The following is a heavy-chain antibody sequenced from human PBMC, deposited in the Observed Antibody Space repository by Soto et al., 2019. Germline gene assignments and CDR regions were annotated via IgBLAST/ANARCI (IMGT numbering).Heavy chain of an antibody. D-gene: IGHD5-18*01. J-gene: IGHJ4*02. CDR2: ISYDGSNK. CDR3: AREQVDTAMVPLVY. Sequence: GSLRLSCAASGFTFSIYAMHWVRQAPGKGLEWVAVISYDGSNKYYADSVKGRFTISRDNSKNTLYLQMNSLRAEDTAVYYCAREQVDTAMVPLVYWGQGTLVTVSS. V-gene: IGHV3-30-3*01. CDR1: GFTFSIYA.